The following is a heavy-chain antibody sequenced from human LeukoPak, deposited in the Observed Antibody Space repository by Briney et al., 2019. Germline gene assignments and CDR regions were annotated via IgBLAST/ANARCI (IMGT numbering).Heavy chain of an antibody. D-gene: IGHD1-26*01. CDR1: GGTFSSYA. V-gene: IGHV1-69*13. Sequence: ASVKVSCKASGGTFSSYAISWVRQAPGQGLEWMGGIIPIFGTANYAQKFQGRVTITADESTSTAYMELSSLRSEDTAVYYCARDLGVQWEPNSSPYYYYYYMDVWGKGTTVTVSS. J-gene: IGHJ6*03. CDR3: ARDLGVQWEPNSSPYYYYYYMDV. CDR2: IIPIFGTA.